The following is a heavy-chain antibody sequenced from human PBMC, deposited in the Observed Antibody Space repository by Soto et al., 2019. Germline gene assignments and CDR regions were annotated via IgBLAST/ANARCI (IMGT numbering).Heavy chain of an antibody. CDR1: GGTFSSDA. J-gene: IGHJ4*02. D-gene: IGHD1-1*01. CDR3: ARGNWTRRWGDFAY. CDR2: IIPMFDPP. Sequence: QVQLVQSGAEVKKPGSSVKVSCMTSGGTFSSDAINWVRQAPGQGLEWMGGIIPMFDPPNYTQKFQGRVTITADESTSTAYMKPSSLRPEDTAIYYCARGNWTRRWGDFAYWGQGTLVTVSS. V-gene: IGHV1-69*01.